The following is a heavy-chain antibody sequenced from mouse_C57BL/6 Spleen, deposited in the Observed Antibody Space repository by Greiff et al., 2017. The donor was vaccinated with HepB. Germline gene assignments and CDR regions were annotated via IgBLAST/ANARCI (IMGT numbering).Heavy chain of an antibody. CDR1: GYTFTSYW. Sequence: VQLQQSGAELAKPGASVKLSCKASGYTFTSYWMHWVKQRPGQGLEWIGYINPSSGYTKYNQKFKDKATLTADKSSRTAYMQLSSLTYEDSAGYYCAQLGGDYWGQGTSVTVSS. J-gene: IGHJ4*01. CDR2: INPSSGYT. D-gene: IGHD3-3*01. CDR3: AQLGGDY. V-gene: IGHV1-7*01.